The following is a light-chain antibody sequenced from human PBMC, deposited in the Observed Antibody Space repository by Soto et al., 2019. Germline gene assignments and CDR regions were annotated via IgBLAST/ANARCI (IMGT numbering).Light chain of an antibody. CDR3: QQYGSSPKT. V-gene: IGKV3-20*01. CDR2: AAS. CDR1: QTVSSNY. J-gene: IGKJ1*01. Sequence: EIVLTQSPGTLSLSPGERGTLSCRASQTVSSNYLAWYQQKPGQAPRLLIYAASTRATGIPDRFSGSGSGTDFTLTISRLEPEDFAVYYCQQYGSSPKTFGQGTKVDIK.